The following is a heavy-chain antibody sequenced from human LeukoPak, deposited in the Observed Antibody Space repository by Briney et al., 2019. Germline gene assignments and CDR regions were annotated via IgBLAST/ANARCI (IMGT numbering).Heavy chain of an antibody. J-gene: IGHJ5*02. V-gene: IGHV4-59*01. D-gene: IGHD1-1*01. CDR1: GGSISSYY. CDR2: MDYSRST. Sequence: PSETLSLTCTVSGGSISSYYWSWIRQPPGKGLEWIGYMDYSRSTKYNPSLKSRVTISVDTSKNQFSLKLTSVTAGDTAVYYCAKWNTRGSWVDPWGQGTLVTVSS. CDR3: AKWNTRGSWVDP.